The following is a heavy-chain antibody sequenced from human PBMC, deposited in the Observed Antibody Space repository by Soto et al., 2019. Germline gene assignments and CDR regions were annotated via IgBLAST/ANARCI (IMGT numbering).Heavy chain of an antibody. D-gene: IGHD3-9*01. CDR3: AGGQYYDILTGYSPEYYFEY. V-gene: IGHV4-59*01. J-gene: IGHJ4*02. Sequence: ETLSLTCTVSGGSISSYYWSWIRQPPGKGLEWIGYIYYSGSTNYNPSLKSRVTISVDTSKNQFSLKLSSVTAADTAVYYCAGGQYYDILTGYSPEYYFEYWGQGTLVTVSS. CDR1: GGSISSYY. CDR2: IYYSGST.